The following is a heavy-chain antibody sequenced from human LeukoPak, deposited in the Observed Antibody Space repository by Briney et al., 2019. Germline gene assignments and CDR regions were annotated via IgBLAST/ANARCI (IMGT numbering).Heavy chain of an antibody. CDR3: AKISIAVAGTPAGY. J-gene: IGHJ4*02. Sequence: GGSLRLSCAASGFTFSSYSMNWVRQAPGKGLEWVSSISSSSSYIYYADSVKGRFTISRDNAKNSLYLQMNSLRAEDTAVYYCAKISIAVAGTPAGYWGQGTLVTVSS. V-gene: IGHV3-21*01. D-gene: IGHD6-19*01. CDR2: ISSSSSYI. CDR1: GFTFSSYS.